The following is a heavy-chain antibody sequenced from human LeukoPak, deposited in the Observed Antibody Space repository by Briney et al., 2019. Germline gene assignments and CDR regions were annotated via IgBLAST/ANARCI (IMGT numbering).Heavy chain of an antibody. CDR1: GYTLTSYG. J-gene: IGHJ6*02. D-gene: IGHD3-3*01. V-gene: IGHV1-18*01. CDR2: ISAYNGNT. Sequence: ASVKVSCKASGYTLTSYGISWVRQAPGQGLEWMGWISAYNGNTNYAQKLQGRVTVTTDTSTSTAYMELRSLRSDDTAVYYCAREMAHYDFWSGYYVGYYYYGMDVWGQGTTVTVSS. CDR3: AREMAHYDFWSGYYVGYYYYGMDV.